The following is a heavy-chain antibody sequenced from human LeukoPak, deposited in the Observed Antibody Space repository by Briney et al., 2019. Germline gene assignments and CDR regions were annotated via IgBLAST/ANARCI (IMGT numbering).Heavy chain of an antibody. CDR1: GYTLTELS. CDR2: FDPEDGET. D-gene: IGHD2-15*01. Sequence: ASVKVSCKVSGYTLTELSMHWVRQAPGKGLEWMGGFDPEDGETIYAQKFQGRVTMTEDTSTDTAYMELSSLRSEDTAVYYCATVSCSGGSCSKRVGRYWFDPWGQGTLVTVSS. CDR3: ATVSCSGGSCSKRVGRYWFDP. V-gene: IGHV1-24*01. J-gene: IGHJ5*02.